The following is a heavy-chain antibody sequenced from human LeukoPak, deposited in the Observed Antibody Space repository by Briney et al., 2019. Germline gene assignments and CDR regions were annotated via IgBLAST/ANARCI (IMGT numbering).Heavy chain of an antibody. CDR3: ARGNGYCSGGSCYRWDH. J-gene: IGHJ4*02. CDR1: GGSISSYY. V-gene: IGHV4-59*01. D-gene: IGHD2-15*01. CDR2: IYYSGST. Sequence: SETLSLTCTVSGGSISSYYWSWIRQPPGKGLEWIGYIYYSGSTNYNPSLKSRVTISVDTSKNQFSLKLSSVTAADTAVYYCARGNGYCSGGSCYRWDHWGQGTLVTVSS.